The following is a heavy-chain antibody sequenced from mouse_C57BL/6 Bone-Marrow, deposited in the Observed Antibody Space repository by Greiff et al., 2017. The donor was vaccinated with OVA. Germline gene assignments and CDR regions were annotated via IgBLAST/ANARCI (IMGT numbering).Heavy chain of an antibody. CDR2: INPNNGGT. J-gene: IGHJ2*01. CDR1: GYTFTDYN. CDR3: ARGGWDGYFDY. Sequence: EVKLMESGPELVKPGASVKLPCKASGYTFTDYNMDWVQQSHGKSLEWIGDINPNNGGTIYNQKFKGKATLTVDKSSSTAYMELRSLTSEDTAVYYCARGGWDGYFDYWGQGTTLTVSA. V-gene: IGHV1-18*01. D-gene: IGHD4-1*01.